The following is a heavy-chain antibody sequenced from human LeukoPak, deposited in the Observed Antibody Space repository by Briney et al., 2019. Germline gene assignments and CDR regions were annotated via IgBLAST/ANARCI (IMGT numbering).Heavy chain of an antibody. J-gene: IGHJ4*02. V-gene: IGHV1-46*01. CDR2: INPSGGST. CDR3: ARGQYSNNEVYYFDY. D-gene: IGHD6-6*01. Sequence: ASVKVSCKASGYTFTSYYMHWVRQAPGQGLEWMGIINPSGGSTSYAQKFQGRVTITRNTSISTAYMELSSLRSEDTAVYYCARGQYSNNEVYYFDYWGQGTLVTVSS. CDR1: GYTFTSYY.